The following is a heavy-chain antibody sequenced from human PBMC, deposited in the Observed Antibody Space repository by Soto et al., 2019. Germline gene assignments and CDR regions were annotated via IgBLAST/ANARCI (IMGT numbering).Heavy chain of an antibody. J-gene: IGHJ6*02. Sequence: ASVKVSCKASGYTFTGYYMHWVRQAPGQGLEWMGWINPNSGGTNYAQKFQGWVTMTRDTSISTAYMELSRLRSDDTAVYYCARDRDSSGDYGMDVWGQGTTVTAP. V-gene: IGHV1-2*04. CDR3: ARDRDSSGDYGMDV. CDR1: GYTFTGYY. CDR2: INPNSGGT. D-gene: IGHD6-19*01.